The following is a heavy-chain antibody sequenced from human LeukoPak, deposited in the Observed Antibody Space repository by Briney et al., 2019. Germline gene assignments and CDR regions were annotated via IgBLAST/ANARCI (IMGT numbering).Heavy chain of an antibody. Sequence: GGSLRLSCAASGFTFSSYWMHWVRQVPGKGLVWVSHINSDGSSTTYADFVKGRFTISRDNAKSTLHLQMNSLRAEDTAVYYCARGNWDSSGYTDGFFDYWGQRTLVTVSS. V-gene: IGHV3-74*01. CDR2: INSDGSST. CDR1: GFTFSSYW. CDR3: ARGNWDSSGYTDGFFDY. J-gene: IGHJ4*02. D-gene: IGHD3-22*01.